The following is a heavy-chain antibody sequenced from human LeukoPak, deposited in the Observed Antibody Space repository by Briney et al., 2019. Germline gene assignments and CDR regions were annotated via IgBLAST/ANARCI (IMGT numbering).Heavy chain of an antibody. CDR3: AKSPVTRDDYFDY. V-gene: IGHV3-43D*03. J-gene: IGHJ4*02. CDR2: ISWDGGST. CDR1: GFTFDDYA. D-gene: IGHD4-17*01. Sequence: GGSLRLSCAASGFTFDDYAMHWVRQAPGKGLEWVSPISWDGGSTYYADSVKGRFTISRDNSKNSLYLQMNSLRAEDTALYYCAKSPVTRDDYFDYWGQGTLVTVSS.